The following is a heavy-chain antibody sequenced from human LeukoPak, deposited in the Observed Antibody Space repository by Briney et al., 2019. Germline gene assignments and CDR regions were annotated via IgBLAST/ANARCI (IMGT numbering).Heavy chain of an antibody. CDR2: INSDGYSI. V-gene: IGHV3-74*01. CDR1: GFTFSAYW. J-gene: IGHJ6*03. CDR3: AKGTVATSYYYYMDV. Sequence: GGSLRLTCAGTGFTFSAYWMHWVRQAPGKGPVWLARINSDGYSISYADSVKGRFTISRDNAKKTLYLQMNTLRAEDTAMYYCAKGTVATSYYYYMDVWGKGTTVTISS. D-gene: IGHD5-12*01.